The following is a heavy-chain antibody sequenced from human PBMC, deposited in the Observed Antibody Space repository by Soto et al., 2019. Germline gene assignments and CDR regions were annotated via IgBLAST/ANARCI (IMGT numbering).Heavy chain of an antibody. CDR2: ISGSGDRT. V-gene: IGHV3-23*01. Sequence: LRLSCAASGFTFSNFAMNWVRQAPGKGLEWVSVISGSGDRTNYADSVKGRFTVSRDNSRNTVHLQINSLRAEDTAVYYCGKDRWRNSPMAIDFWGHGTLVTVSS. J-gene: IGHJ4*01. CDR3: GKDRWRNSPMAIDF. D-gene: IGHD3-10*01. CDR1: GFTFSNFA.